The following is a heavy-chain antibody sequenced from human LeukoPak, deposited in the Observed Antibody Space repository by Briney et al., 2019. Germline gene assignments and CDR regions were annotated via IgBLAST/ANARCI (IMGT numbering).Heavy chain of an antibody. CDR3: ARDWGRIVGAPGGY. D-gene: IGHD1-26*01. V-gene: IGHV3-30*03. Sequence: GGSLRLSCAASGFTFSSYGMHWVRQAPGKGLEWVAVISYDGSNKYYADSVKGRFTISRDNSKNTLYLQMNSLRAEDTAVYYCARDWGRIVGAPGGYWGQGTLVTVSS. J-gene: IGHJ4*02. CDR2: ISYDGSNK. CDR1: GFTFSSYG.